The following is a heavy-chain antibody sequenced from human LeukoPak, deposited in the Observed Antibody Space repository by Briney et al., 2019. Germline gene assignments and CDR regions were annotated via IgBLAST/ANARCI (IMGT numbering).Heavy chain of an antibody. D-gene: IGHD1-26*01. CDR1: GGSIRSSSYY. CDR2: IYYSGST. Sequence: PETLSLTCTVSGGSIRSSSYYWGWIRQPPGKGLEWIGSIYYSGSTYYNASLKSRGTISVDTSKNQFSLKLNSVTAADTAVYYCARHREGAFDIWGRGTVITVSS. CDR3: ARHREGAFDI. V-gene: IGHV4-39*01. J-gene: IGHJ3*02.